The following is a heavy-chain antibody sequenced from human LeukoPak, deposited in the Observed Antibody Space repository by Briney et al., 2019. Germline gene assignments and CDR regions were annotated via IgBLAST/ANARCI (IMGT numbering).Heavy chain of an antibody. Sequence: GGSLRLSCAASGFTFSSCAMTWVRQAPGKGLEWVSSLSSSGASTFYADSVKGRFTISRDNSKNTLSLQMSSLRAEDTAVYFCAKYLGKYSYGYSGLDYWGQGTLVTVSS. V-gene: IGHV3-23*01. CDR2: LSSSGAST. D-gene: IGHD5-18*01. CDR3: AKYLGKYSYGYSGLDY. CDR1: GFTFSSCA. J-gene: IGHJ4*02.